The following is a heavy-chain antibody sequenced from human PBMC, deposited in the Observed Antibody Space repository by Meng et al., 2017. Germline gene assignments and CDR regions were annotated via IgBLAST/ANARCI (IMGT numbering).Heavy chain of an antibody. V-gene: IGHV3-74*01. J-gene: IGHJ4*02. D-gene: IGHD4-23*01. CDR2: INSDGSST. Sequence: VRRLGCGGGLGQPGGSLRLSCAASVFTFSSYWMHWVRQAPGKGLVWFSRINSDGSSTSYADSVKGRFTISRDNAKNTLYLQMNSLRAEDTAVYYCARGGKYVWGLDYWGQGTLVTVSS. CDR3: ARGGKYVWGLDY. CDR1: VFTFSSYW.